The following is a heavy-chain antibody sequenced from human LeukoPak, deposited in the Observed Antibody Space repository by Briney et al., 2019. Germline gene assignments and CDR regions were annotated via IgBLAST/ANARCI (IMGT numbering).Heavy chain of an antibody. V-gene: IGHV1-2*02. CDR2: INPNSGGT. CDR3: AREDSYGFPYYYYYMDV. Sequence: GASVKVSCKVSGYTFTGYYFHGWSRPPGQGLVGLGWINPNSGGTNYAQKFQGRVTMTRDTSISTAYMELSSLRSEDTAVYYCAREDSYGFPYYYYYMDVWGKGTTVTVSS. CDR1: GYTFTGYY. D-gene: IGHD5-18*01. J-gene: IGHJ6*03.